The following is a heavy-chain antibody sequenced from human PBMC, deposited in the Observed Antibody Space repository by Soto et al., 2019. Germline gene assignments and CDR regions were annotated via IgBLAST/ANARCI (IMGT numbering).Heavy chain of an antibody. CDR2: ISDDGSNK. Sequence: PGGSLRLSCTASGFTFSSSAMHWVRQAPGKGLEWVAVISDDGSNKYYADSVKGRFTISRDNSKNTLYLQMNSLRGDDTAVYSCARVEQWLYIAKYWGQGTLVTVSS. V-gene: IGHV3-30*04. D-gene: IGHD6-19*01. CDR1: GFTFSSSA. J-gene: IGHJ4*02. CDR3: ARVEQWLYIAKY.